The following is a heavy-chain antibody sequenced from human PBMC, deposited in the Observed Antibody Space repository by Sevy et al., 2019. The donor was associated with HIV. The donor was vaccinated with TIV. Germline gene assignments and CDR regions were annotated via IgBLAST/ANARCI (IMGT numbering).Heavy chain of an antibody. Sequence: SETLSLTCTVSGGSMSSFYWSWIRHPPGKGLEWIGYIYYSGNTNYNPSLKSRVTISVDTSKNQFSLKLRSVTAADTAVYYCAASGSYPYYFDYWGQGTLVTVSS. CDR1: GGSMSSFY. CDR2: IYYSGNT. J-gene: IGHJ4*02. CDR3: AASGSYPYYFDY. D-gene: IGHD1-26*01. V-gene: IGHV4-59*03.